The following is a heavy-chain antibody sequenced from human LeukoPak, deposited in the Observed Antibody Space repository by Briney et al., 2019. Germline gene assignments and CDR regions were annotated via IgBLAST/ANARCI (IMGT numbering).Heavy chain of an antibody. J-gene: IGHJ6*03. Sequence: ASVKVSCKASGYTFTSYDINWVRQATRQGLEWMGWMNPNSGNTGYAQKFQGRVTITRNTSISTAYMELSSLRSEDTAVYYCARDKFGSSSFTVFYYYYYMDVWGKGTTVTISS. D-gene: IGHD6-13*01. CDR2: MNPNSGNT. CDR1: GYTFTSYD. CDR3: ARDKFGSSSFTVFYYYYYMDV. V-gene: IGHV1-8*01.